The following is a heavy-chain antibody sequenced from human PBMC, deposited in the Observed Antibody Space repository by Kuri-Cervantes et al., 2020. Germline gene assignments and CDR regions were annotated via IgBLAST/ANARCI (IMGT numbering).Heavy chain of an antibody. CDR2: IWYDGSNK. CDR1: GFTFSSYG. J-gene: IGHJ3*02. V-gene: IGHV3-33*03. Sequence: LSLTCAASGFTFSSYGMHWVRQAPGKGLEWVAVIWYDGSNKYYADSVKGRFTISRDNAKNSLYLQMNSLRAEDTAVYYCAIHRKAYYYDSSGRKNAFDIWGQGTMVTV. CDR3: AIHRKAYYYDSSGRKNAFDI. D-gene: IGHD3-22*01.